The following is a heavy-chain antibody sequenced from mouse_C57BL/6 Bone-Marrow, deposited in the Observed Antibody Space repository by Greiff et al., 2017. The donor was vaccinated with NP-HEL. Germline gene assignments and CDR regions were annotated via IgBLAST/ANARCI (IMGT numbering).Heavy chain of an antibody. D-gene: IGHD1-1*01. V-gene: IGHV5-12*01. Sequence: EVMLVESGGGLVQPGGSLKLSCAASGFTFSDYYMYWVRQTPEKRLEWVAYISNGGGSTYYPDTVKGRFTISRDNAKNTLYLQMSRLKSEDTAMYYCARRTNSSDAMDYWGQGTSGTVSS. CDR3: ARRTNSSDAMDY. J-gene: IGHJ4*01. CDR1: GFTFSDYY. CDR2: ISNGGGST.